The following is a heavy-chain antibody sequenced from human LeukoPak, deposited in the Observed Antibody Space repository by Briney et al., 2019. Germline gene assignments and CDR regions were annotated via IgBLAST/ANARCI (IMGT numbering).Heavy chain of an antibody. J-gene: IGHJ4*02. CDR3: ARGLSRGYCSSTSCYFGYSSGWKPVDY. CDR2: IANDGTNE. CDR1: GFTFYIYG. D-gene: IGHD2-2*01. Sequence: GGSLRLSCAASGFTFYIYGMHWVRQAPGKGLEWVSVIANDGTNEYYADSVKGRFTISRDNSKNTLYLQMNSLRAEDTAVYYCARGLSRGYCSSTSCYFGYSSGWKPVDYWGQGTLVTVSS. V-gene: IGHV3-30*03.